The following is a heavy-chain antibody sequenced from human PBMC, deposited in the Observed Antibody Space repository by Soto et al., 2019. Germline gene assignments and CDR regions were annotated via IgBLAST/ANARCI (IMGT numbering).Heavy chain of an antibody. J-gene: IGHJ4*02. Sequence: GGSLRLSCAASGFTFSSYGMHWVRQAPGKGLEWVAVISYDGSNKYYADSVKGRFTISRDNSKNTLYLQMNSLRAEDTAVYYCARFPGIAVAETNWGQGTLVTVSS. D-gene: IGHD6-19*01. CDR1: GFTFSSYG. CDR2: ISYDGSNK. CDR3: ARFPGIAVAETN. V-gene: IGHV3-30*03.